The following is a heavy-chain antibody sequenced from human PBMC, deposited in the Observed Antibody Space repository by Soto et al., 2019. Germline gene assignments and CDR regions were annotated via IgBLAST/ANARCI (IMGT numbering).Heavy chain of an antibody. J-gene: IGHJ4*02. CDR2: ITDTGGET. CDR1: GFTFSSNA. V-gene: IGHV3-23*01. CDR3: ARASGESYPGSRVLVS. Sequence: PGGSLRLSCAASGFTFSSNAMSWVRQAPWKGLEWISVITDTGGETLYADSVKGRFTISRDNSKNTLYLQLNSMRAEDTAIYYCARASGESYPGSRVLVSWGQGTRVTVSS. D-gene: IGHD3-10*01.